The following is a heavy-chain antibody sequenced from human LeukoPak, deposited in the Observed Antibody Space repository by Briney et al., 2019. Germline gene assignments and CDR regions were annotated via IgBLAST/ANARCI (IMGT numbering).Heavy chain of an antibody. CDR3: ARGYDYFDY. CDR1: GFTFSSYA. V-gene: IGHV3-30*04. J-gene: IGHJ4*02. Sequence: PGGSLRLSCAASGFTFSSYAMHWVRQAPGKGLEWAAVISYDGSNKYYADSVKGRFTISRDNSKNTLYLQMNSLRAEDTAVYYCARGYDYFDYWGQGTLVTVSS. D-gene: IGHD3-16*01. CDR2: ISYDGSNK.